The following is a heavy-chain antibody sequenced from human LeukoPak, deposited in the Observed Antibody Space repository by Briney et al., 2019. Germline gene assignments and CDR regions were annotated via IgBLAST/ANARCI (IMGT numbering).Heavy chain of an antibody. CDR3: SRDDPRGTFYFDY. J-gene: IGHJ4*02. D-gene: IGHD3-16*01. CDR1: GYTFTSHG. Sequence: SVKVCCTTSGYTFTSHGISWVRLAPGQGLERMGWISGYNSNSNYAQMVPGRGTMTADTSTAKAYLEVKSMRADDTAPSYYSRDDPRGTFYFDYWGQGTLVTVSS. CDR2: ISGYNSNS. V-gene: IGHV1-18*01.